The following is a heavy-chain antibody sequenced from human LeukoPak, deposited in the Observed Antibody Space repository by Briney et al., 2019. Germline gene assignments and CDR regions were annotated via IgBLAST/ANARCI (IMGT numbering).Heavy chain of an antibody. V-gene: IGHV4-34*01. Sequence: SETLSLTCAVYGGSFSGYYWSWIRQPPGKGLEWIGEINHSGSTNYNPSLKSRVTISVDTSKNQFSLRLSSVTAADTAVYYCARGDPFWSAWEWFAFDIWGQGTMVTVSS. CDR1: GGSFSGYY. CDR3: ARGDPFWSAWEWFAFDI. CDR2: INHSGST. J-gene: IGHJ3*02. D-gene: IGHD3-3*01.